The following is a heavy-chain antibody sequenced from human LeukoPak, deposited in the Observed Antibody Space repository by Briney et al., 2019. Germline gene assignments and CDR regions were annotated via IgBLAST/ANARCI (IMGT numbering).Heavy chain of an antibody. J-gene: IGHJ4*02. CDR1: GGTFSSYA. D-gene: IGHD6-13*01. CDR2: IIPIFGTA. CDR3: ASGNYGYSSSWYYFDY. Sequence: SVKVSCKXSGGTFSSYAISWVRQTPGQGLEWMGRIIPIFGTANYAQKFRGRVTITTDESTSTAYMELSSLRSEDTAVYYCASGNYGYSSSWYYFDYWGQGTLVTVSS. V-gene: IGHV1-69*05.